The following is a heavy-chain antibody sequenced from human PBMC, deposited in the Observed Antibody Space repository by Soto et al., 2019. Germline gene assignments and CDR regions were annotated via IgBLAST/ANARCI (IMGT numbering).Heavy chain of an antibody. Sequence: EVQLVESGGGLVQPGGSLRLSCAASGFTFRSYAMHWVRQAPGKGLEYVSAISSNGGSTYYANSVKGRFTISRDNSKNTLYLQMGSLRAEDMAVYYCARDAVYSSMVGRGYYYYMDVWGKGTTVTVSS. D-gene: IGHD6-19*01. CDR1: GFTFRSYA. J-gene: IGHJ6*03. CDR2: ISSNGGST. V-gene: IGHV3-64*01. CDR3: ARDAVYSSMVGRGYYYYMDV.